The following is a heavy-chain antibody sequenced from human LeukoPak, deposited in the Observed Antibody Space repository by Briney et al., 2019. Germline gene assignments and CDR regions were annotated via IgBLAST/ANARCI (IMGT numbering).Heavy chain of an antibody. CDR2: VNPDSGDT. Sequence: ASVRVSCKSSGYKFTAYNIHWIRQAPGQGPEWMGWVNPDSGDTNCTQNYEGRLTLTRDTSVSTVYMELSSLTSGDTAVYYCARVWDASGWSNWFDPWGQGTLVTVPS. CDR1: GYKFTAYN. D-gene: IGHD6-19*01. J-gene: IGHJ5*02. V-gene: IGHV1-2*02. CDR3: ARVWDASGWSNWFDP.